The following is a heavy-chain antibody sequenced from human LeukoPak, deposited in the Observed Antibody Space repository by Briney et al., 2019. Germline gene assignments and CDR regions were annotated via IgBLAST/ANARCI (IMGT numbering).Heavy chain of an antibody. D-gene: IGHD2-21*02. CDR3: ARSSLTSLLASGSHLITECFDY. V-gene: IGHV4-34*01. J-gene: IGHJ4*02. CDR1: GGSFSGYY. Sequence: SETLSLTCAVYGGSFSGYYWSWIRQPPGKGLEWIGEINHSGSTNYNPSLKSRVTISVDTSTNQFSLKLSSVTAADTAVYYCARSSLTSLLASGSHLITECFDYWGQGTLVTVSS. CDR2: INHSGST.